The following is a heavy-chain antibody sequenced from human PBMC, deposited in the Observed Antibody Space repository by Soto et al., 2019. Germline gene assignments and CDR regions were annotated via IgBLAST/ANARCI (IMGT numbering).Heavy chain of an antibody. D-gene: IGHD6-19*01. CDR2: IYWDDDK. CDR1: GFSLSTSGVG. Sequence: QITLKESGPTLVKPTQTLTLTCSFSGFSLSTSGVGVGWIRQPPGKALEWLALIYWDDDKHYSPSLKSRLTVTKDTSKLRVVLTMTIMDPMDTATYYCAHRQWLGHIDYWGQGTLVTVSS. V-gene: IGHV2-5*02. J-gene: IGHJ4*02. CDR3: AHRQWLGHIDY.